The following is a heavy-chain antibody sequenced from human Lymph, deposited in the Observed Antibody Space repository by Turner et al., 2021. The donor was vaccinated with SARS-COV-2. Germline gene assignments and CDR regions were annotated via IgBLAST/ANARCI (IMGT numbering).Heavy chain of an antibody. CDR3: ARDLGPLAFDI. CDR1: GFTVSSNY. V-gene: IGHV3-53*02. J-gene: IGHJ3*02. CDR2: IYIGGTT. Sequence: EVQLVETGGGLIQPGGSLRLSCAASGFTVSSNYMGWVRQAPGKGLEWVSVIYIGGTTYYADSVKGRFTISRDNSKNTLCLQMNSLRAEDTAVYYCARDLGPLAFDIWGQGTMVTVSS.